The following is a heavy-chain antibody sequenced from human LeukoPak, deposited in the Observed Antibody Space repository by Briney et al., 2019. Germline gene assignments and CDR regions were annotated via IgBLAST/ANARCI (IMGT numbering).Heavy chain of an antibody. CDR1: GFTFSSYA. CDR3: AKHGDRDDIVTGGQNWFAP. CDR2: ISGSGGST. D-gene: IGHD3-9*01. Sequence: GGSLRLSCAASGFTFSSYAMSWVRQAPGKGLEWVSAISGSGGSTYYADSVKGRFTISRDNSKNTLHLQRNSWRAQDTAVFSCAKHGDRDDIVTGGQNWFAPGSQPTLATAYS. J-gene: IGHJ5*02. V-gene: IGHV3-23*01.